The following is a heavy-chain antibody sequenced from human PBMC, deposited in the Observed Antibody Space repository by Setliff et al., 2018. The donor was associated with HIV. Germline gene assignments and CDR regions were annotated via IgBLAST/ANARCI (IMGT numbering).Heavy chain of an antibody. V-gene: IGHV1-24*01. CDR3: ARSSTLPWELPYFDY. CDR2: FDLEDGET. CDR1: GYSVTELS. J-gene: IGHJ4*02. D-gene: IGHD1-26*01. Sequence: ASVKVSCKVSGYSVTELSIHWVRQAPGKGLEWMGSFDLEDGETIYAQKFQGRVTMTEDTSTDTAYMELSSLRAEDTAVYYCARSSTLPWELPYFDYWGQGTLVTVSS.